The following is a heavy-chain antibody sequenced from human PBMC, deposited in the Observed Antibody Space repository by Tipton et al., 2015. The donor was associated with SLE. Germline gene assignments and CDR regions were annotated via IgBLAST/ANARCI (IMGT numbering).Heavy chain of an antibody. Sequence: SLRLSCAASGFTFSSYAMSWVRQAPGKGLEWVSAISGSGGSTYYADSVKGRFTISRDNAKNSLYLQMNSLRAEDTAVYYCARVTSATTFDYWGQGTLVTVSS. CDR1: GFTFSSYA. V-gene: IGHV3-23*01. J-gene: IGHJ4*02. CDR3: ARVTSATTFDY. CDR2: ISGSGGST. D-gene: IGHD2/OR15-2a*01.